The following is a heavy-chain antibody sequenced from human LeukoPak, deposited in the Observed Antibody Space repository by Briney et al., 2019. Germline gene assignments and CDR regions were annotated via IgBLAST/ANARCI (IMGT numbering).Heavy chain of an antibody. D-gene: IGHD3-22*01. CDR1: GYTFTSYG. Sequence: GASVKVSCKASGYTFTSYGISWVRQAPGQWLEWMGWISAYNGNTNYAQKLQGRVTMTTDTSTSTAYMELRSLRSDDTAVYYCARAGYYDSSGYDLGPDPDAFDICGQGTMVTVS. CDR2: ISAYNGNT. V-gene: IGHV1-18*01. CDR3: ARAGYYDSSGYDLGPDPDAFDI. J-gene: IGHJ3*02.